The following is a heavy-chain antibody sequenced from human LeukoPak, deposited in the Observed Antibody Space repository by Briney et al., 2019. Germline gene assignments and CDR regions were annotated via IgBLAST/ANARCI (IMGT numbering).Heavy chain of an antibody. V-gene: IGHV4-59*01. Sequence: SGTLSLTCTVSGGSISRYYWSWIRQPPGKGLEWIGYIYYSGSTNYNPSLKSRVTISVDTSKNQFSLKLSSVTAADTAVYYCARVSGIFGGWPEPGAFDIWGQGTMVTVS. D-gene: IGHD3-10*02. CDR2: IYYSGST. CDR1: GGSISRYY. CDR3: ARVSGIFGGWPEPGAFDI. J-gene: IGHJ3*02.